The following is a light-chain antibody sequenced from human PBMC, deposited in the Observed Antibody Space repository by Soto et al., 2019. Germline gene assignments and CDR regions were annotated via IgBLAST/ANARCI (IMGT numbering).Light chain of an antibody. V-gene: IGKV3-11*01. Sequence: DIVLTQSPATLSLSPGDRATLSCRAIQSVGTSLAWYKQQPGQAPRLLIHDAAYRASGIPERFPGSGSGTAFSLSISSLEPDDFAVYYCQHRSSWPRSFGRGTKVEV. CDR1: QSVGTS. J-gene: IGKJ1*01. CDR3: QHRSSWPRS. CDR2: DAA.